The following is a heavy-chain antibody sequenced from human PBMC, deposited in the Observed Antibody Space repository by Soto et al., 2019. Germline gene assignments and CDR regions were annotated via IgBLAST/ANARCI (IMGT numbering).Heavy chain of an antibody. CDR2: MYHSGST. Sequence: SETLSLTCAVSGGSISSGGYSWSWIRQPPGKGLEWIGYMYHSGSTYYNPSLKSRVTISIDRSKNQFSLKLGSVTAADTAVYYCARVPGPWGQGTLVTVSS. D-gene: IGHD3-10*01. CDR3: ARVPGP. V-gene: IGHV4-30-2*01. CDR1: GGSISSGGYS. J-gene: IGHJ5*02.